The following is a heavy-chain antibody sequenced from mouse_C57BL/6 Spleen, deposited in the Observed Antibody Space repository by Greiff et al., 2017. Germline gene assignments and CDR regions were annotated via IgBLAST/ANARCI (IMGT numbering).Heavy chain of an antibody. CDR1: GFTFSSYT. CDR2: ISGGGGNT. Sequence: EVKVVESGGGLVKPGGSLKLSCAASGFTFSSYTMSWVRQTPEKRLEWVATISGGGGNTYYPDSVKGRFTISRDNAKNTLYLQMSSLRSEDTALYYCARQGLLRYFDYWGQGTTLTVSS. CDR3: ARQGLLRYFDY. V-gene: IGHV5-9*01. J-gene: IGHJ2*01. D-gene: IGHD1-1*01.